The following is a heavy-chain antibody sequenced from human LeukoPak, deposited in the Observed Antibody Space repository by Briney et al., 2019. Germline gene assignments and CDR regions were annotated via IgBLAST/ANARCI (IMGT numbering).Heavy chain of an antibody. CDR2: ISSSSSYI. Sequence: PGGSLRLSCAASGFTFSSYSMNWVRQAPGKGLEWVSSISSSSSYIYYADSVKGRFTISRDNAKNSLYLQMNSLRAEDTAVYYCAKVRGGEPRLDYWGQGTLVTVSS. V-gene: IGHV3-21*01. CDR1: GFTFSSYS. CDR3: AKVRGGEPRLDY. J-gene: IGHJ4*02. D-gene: IGHD3-10*01.